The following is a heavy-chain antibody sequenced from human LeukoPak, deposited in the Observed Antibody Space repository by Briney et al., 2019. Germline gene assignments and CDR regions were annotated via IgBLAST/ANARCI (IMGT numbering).Heavy chain of an antibody. CDR3: ARGWSKFDY. CDR1: GFTFSSYA. V-gene: IGHV3-23*01. Sequence: GGSLRLSCAASGFTFSSYAVSWVRQAPGKGLEWVSAISGSGGSTYYADSVKGLFTISRDNSKNTLYLQMNSLRAEDTAVYYCARGWSKFDYWGQGTLVTVSS. J-gene: IGHJ4*02. D-gene: IGHD2-8*02. CDR2: ISGSGGST.